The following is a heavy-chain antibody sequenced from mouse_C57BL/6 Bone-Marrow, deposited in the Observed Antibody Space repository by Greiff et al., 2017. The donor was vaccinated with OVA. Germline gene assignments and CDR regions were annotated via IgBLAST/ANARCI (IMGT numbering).Heavy chain of an antibody. CDR2: IDPEDGET. J-gene: IGHJ3*01. CDR1: GFNIKDYY. D-gene: IGHD2-1*01. V-gene: IGHV14-2*01. Sequence: EVQLQQSGAELVKPGASVKLSCTASGFNIKDYYMHWVKQRTEQGLEWIGRIDPEDGETKYAPKVQGKATITADTSSNTAYLQLSNLTCEDTAVYYCARRVLLWGAWFAYWGQGTLVTVSA. CDR3: ARRVLLWGAWFAY.